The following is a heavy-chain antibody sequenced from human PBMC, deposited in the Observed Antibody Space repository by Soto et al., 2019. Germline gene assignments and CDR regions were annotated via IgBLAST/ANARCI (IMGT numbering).Heavy chain of an antibody. CDR3: ARTHIVAVTASYNWFDP. CDR1: GGTFSSYA. D-gene: IGHD2-21*02. Sequence: SVKVSCKASGGTFSSYAIRWVREAPGQGLEWMGGIIPIFGTANYAQKFQGRVTITADESTSTAYMELSSLRSEDTAVYYCARTHIVAVTASYNWFDPWGQGTLVTVSS. CDR2: IIPIFGTA. J-gene: IGHJ5*02. V-gene: IGHV1-69*13.